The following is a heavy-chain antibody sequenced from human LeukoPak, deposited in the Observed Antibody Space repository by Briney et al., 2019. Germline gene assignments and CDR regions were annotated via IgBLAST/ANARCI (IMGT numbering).Heavy chain of an antibody. CDR3: TRDVSLAAPQGFDY. Sequence: GGSRRPSSTPSGFTSRRYSFNCVHQPQGKGLEWVSTIRTGIDYIYYADSVRGRFTIPRDKAENSLYLQMNSLRAEDTAVYYCTRDVSLAAPQGFDYWGEGTLVTVSS. V-gene: IGHV3-21*01. D-gene: IGHD6-6*01. CDR2: IRTGIDYI. CDR1: GFTSRRYS. J-gene: IGHJ4*02.